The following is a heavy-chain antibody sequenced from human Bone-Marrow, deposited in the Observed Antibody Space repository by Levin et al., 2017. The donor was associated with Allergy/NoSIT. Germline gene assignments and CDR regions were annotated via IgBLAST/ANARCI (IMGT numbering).Heavy chain of an antibody. CDR3: ARDRIGSSMGWDWFDP. V-gene: IGHV6-1*01. J-gene: IGHJ5*02. CDR1: GDRVSSTSGS. D-gene: IGHD2/OR15-2a*01. CDR2: TYYRSKWYN. Sequence: SQTLSLTCAISGDRVSSTSGSWNWIRQSPSRGLEWLGRTYYRSKWYNDFADSVKSRITINPDTSKNQFSLQLTSVTPEDTAVYYCARDRIGSSMGWDWFDPWGQGTLVTVSS.